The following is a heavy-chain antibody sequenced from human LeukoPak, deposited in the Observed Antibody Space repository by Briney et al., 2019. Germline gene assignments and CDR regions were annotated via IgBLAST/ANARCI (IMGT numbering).Heavy chain of an antibody. J-gene: IGHJ4*02. V-gene: IGHV3-21*01. CDR2: ISRSSNYI. Sequence: GGSLRLSCAASGFTFSSYNMNWVRQAPGKGLEWVSSISRSSNYIYYADSVKGRFTISRDNAKNSLYLQINSLRAEDTSVYYCARGENNYGYYYFDYWGQGTLVTVSS. D-gene: IGHD5-24*01. CDR3: ARGENNYGYYYFDY. CDR1: GFTFSSYN.